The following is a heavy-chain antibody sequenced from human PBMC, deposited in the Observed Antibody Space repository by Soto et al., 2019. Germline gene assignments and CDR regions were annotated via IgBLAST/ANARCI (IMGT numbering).Heavy chain of an antibody. CDR3: ARHWREVVSYYYMDV. CDR1: GGSISSSSYY. CDR2: IYYSGST. J-gene: IGHJ6*03. Sequence: QLQLQESGPGLVKPSETLSLTCTVSGGSISSSSYYWGWIRQPPGKGLEWIGSIYYSGSTYYNPSLKSRVTISVDTSKNQFSLKLSSVTAADTAVYYCARHWREVVSYYYMDVWGKGTTVTVSS. D-gene: IGHD2-15*01. V-gene: IGHV4-39*01.